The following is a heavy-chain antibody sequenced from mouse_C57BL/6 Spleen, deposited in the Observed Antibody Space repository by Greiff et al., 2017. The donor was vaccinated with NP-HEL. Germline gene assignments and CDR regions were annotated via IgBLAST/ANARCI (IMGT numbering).Heavy chain of an antibody. CDR1: GFTFSDYG. J-gene: IGHJ4*01. CDR2: ISSGSSTI. CDR3: ARSLYYYGSSPVAMDY. D-gene: IGHD1-1*01. V-gene: IGHV5-17*01. Sequence: EVMLVESGGGLVKPGGSLKLSCAASGFTFSDYGMHWVRQAPEKGLEWVAYISSGSSTIYYADTVKGRFTISRDNAKNTLFLQMTSLRSEDTAMYYFARSLYYYGSSPVAMDYWGQGTSVTVSS.